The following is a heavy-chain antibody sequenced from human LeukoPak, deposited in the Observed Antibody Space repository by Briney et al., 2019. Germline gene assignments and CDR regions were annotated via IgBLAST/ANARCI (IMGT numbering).Heavy chain of an antibody. D-gene: IGHD7-27*01. Sequence: SETLSLTRTVSGGSISSYYWSWIRQPPGKGLEWIGYISYSGSTNYNPSLKSRVTISVDTSKNQFSLKLSSVTAADTAVYYCARGGNTNWGFPRFDYWGQGTLVTVSS. CDR2: ISYSGST. V-gene: IGHV4-59*01. CDR1: GGSISSYY. J-gene: IGHJ4*02. CDR3: ARGGNTNWGFPRFDY.